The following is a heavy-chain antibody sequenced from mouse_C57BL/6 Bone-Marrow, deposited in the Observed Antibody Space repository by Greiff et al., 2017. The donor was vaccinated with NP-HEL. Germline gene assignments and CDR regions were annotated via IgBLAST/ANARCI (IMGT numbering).Heavy chain of an antibody. V-gene: IGHV1-26*01. CDR2: INPNNGGT. D-gene: IGHD2-4*01. Sequence: VQLQQSGPELVKPGASVKISCKASGYTFTDYYMNWVKQSHGKSLEWIGDINPNNGGTSYNQKFKGKATLTVDKSSSTAYMELRSLTSEDSAVYYCAVDYEYDDAMDYWGQGTSVTVSS. CDR1: GYTFTDYY. J-gene: IGHJ4*01. CDR3: AVDYEYDDAMDY.